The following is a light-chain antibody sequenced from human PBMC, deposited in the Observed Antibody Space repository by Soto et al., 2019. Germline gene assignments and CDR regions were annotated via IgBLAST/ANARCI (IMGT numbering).Light chain of an antibody. J-gene: IGKJ1*01. CDR2: GAS. CDR1: QSITNF. Sequence: DIQMTQSPSSLSAFVGDRVTITCQASQSITNFLNWYQQEPGKAPKLLIFGASSLQSGVPSRFSGTGSGTDFTLTISSLRPEDFAMYYCQQSYGTPWTFGQGTRVEIK. CDR3: QQSYGTPWT. V-gene: IGKV1-39*01.